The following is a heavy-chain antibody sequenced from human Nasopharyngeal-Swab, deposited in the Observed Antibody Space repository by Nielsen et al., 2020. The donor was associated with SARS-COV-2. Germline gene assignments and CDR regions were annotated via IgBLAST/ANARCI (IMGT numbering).Heavy chain of an antibody. CDR3: ARVPGYYYYYMDV. Sequence: SETLSLTCSVYGGSFSGYYWSWIRQPPGKGLEWIGEINHSGSTNYNPSLKSRVTISVDTSKNQFSLKLSSVTAADTAVYYCARVPGYYYYYMDVWGKGTTVTVSS. J-gene: IGHJ6*03. V-gene: IGHV4-34*01. CDR2: INHSGST. CDR1: GGSFSGYY.